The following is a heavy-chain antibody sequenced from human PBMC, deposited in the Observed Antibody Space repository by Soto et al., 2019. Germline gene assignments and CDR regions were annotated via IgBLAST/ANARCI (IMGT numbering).Heavy chain of an antibody. CDR1: GGTFSSYA. Sequence: QVQLVHSGAEVKKPGSSVTVSCTDFGGTFSSYAISWVRQAPGHGLEWMGGIIPILGTANYAQKFQGRVTITADESTSTAYMELSSLRSEDTAVYYCARDDGGGSYVCDYWGQGTLVTVSS. J-gene: IGHJ4*02. V-gene: IGHV1-69*01. CDR2: IIPILGTA. D-gene: IGHD1-26*01. CDR3: ARDDGGGSYVCDY.